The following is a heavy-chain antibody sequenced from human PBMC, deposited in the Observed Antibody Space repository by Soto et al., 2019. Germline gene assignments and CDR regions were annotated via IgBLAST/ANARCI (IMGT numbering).Heavy chain of an antibody. Sequence: GESLKISCKGSGYSFTNYWIGWVRQMPGKGLEWMGIIYPGDSDTRYSPSFQGQVTISADKSISTAYLQWSSLKASDTAMFYCARLTKGYGGDSYFDYWGQGNLVTVSS. J-gene: IGHJ4*02. D-gene: IGHD2-21*02. CDR1: GYSFTNYW. CDR3: ARLTKGYGGDSYFDY. CDR2: IYPGDSDT. V-gene: IGHV5-51*01.